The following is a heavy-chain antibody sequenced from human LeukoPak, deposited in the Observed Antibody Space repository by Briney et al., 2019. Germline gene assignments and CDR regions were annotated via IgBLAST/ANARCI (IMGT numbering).Heavy chain of an antibody. V-gene: IGHV3-49*04. D-gene: IGHD7-27*01. J-gene: IGHJ4*02. CDR3: ARDLNWETY. Sequence: GALRLSCTASGFTFGDYAMTWVRQAPGKGLEWVGFIRSKIYGGTPEYAASVKGRFTISRDNAKNSLYLQMNSLRAEDTAVYYCARDLNWETYWGQGTLVSVSS. CDR1: GFTFGDYA. CDR2: IRSKIYGGTP.